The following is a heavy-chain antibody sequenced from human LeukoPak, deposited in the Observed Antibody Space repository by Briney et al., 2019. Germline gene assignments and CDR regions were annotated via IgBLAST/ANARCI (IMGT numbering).Heavy chain of an antibody. Sequence: ASMKVSCKVSGDSLNELSMHWVRQSPGKGLEWLGGFDPEDGEIVYAQKFQGRVTMTEDTSTDTAYMELSSLRSEDTAVYYCATDRDAGYQLLGWGQGTLVTVSS. CDR1: GDSLNELS. CDR2: FDPEDGEI. J-gene: IGHJ4*02. CDR3: ATDRDAGYQLLG. V-gene: IGHV1-24*01. D-gene: IGHD2-2*01.